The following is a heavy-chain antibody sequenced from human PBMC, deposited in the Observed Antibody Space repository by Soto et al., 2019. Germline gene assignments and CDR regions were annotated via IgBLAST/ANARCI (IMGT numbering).Heavy chain of an antibody. CDR3: AGRARAAAGLLYGYYGMDV. V-gene: IGHV4-59*01. J-gene: IGHJ6*02. D-gene: IGHD6-13*01. Sequence: PSETRSLTCTVSGGSISRFYWSWIRQPPGKGLEWIGYIYYSGSTNYVPSLKSRVTISVDTSKNQFSLKLSSVTAADTAVYYCAGRARAAAGLLYGYYGMDVWGQGTTVTVSS. CDR2: IYYSGST. CDR1: GGSISRFY.